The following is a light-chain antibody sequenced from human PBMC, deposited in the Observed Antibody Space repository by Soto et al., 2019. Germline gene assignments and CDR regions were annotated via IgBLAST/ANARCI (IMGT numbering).Light chain of an antibody. Sequence: IVLTQSPSTLSLSPGRRSTLACRASQNISNYLIWYQQKPGQAPRIIIYDVSNRATGIPARFSGSVYGTDFNLTISSLETEDFAVYYCQQRSNWPITFGQGTRLEIK. J-gene: IGKJ5*01. V-gene: IGKV3-11*01. CDR3: QQRSNWPIT. CDR2: DVS. CDR1: QNISNY.